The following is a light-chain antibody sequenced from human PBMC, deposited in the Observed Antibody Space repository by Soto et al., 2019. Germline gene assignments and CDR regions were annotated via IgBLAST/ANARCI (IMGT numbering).Light chain of an antibody. Sequence: DIVMTQSPDSLAVSLGERATIKCKSSQSILSSSNNQNYLAWYQQTPGQPPKLLISWASTRESGVPDRFSGSGSRIDVTLTISSRQSADVAVHYCEHYYTTPLTCGGGTKVEIK. CDR1: QSILSSSNNQNY. CDR3: EHYYTTPLT. V-gene: IGKV4-1*01. J-gene: IGKJ4*01. CDR2: WAS.